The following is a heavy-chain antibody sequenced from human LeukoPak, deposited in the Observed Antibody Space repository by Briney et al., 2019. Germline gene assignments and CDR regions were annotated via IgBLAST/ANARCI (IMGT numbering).Heavy chain of an antibody. V-gene: IGHV3-30*04. Sequence: GGSLRLSCAASGFTFSNYAFHWVRQAPGKGLEWVALTSYDGSKKYYAGSVKGRFTLSRDNSKNTLSLQMNSLRAEDTAVYYCARVDSSDWNAYFYYLDVWGKGTTVTVSS. CDR3: ARVDSSDWNAYFYYLDV. J-gene: IGHJ6*03. D-gene: IGHD6-19*01. CDR2: TSYDGSKK. CDR1: GFTFSNYA.